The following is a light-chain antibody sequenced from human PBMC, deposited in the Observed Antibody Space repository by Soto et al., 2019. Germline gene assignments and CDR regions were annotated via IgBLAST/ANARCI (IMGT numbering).Light chain of an antibody. J-gene: IGKJ4*01. CDR2: RTF. CDR1: QSISSSY. CDR3: QQFSSSPLT. V-gene: IGKV3-20*01. Sequence: EIVLTQSPGTLSLSPGERATLSCRASQSISSSYLAWYQQKPGQPPRLLLYRTFSRATGIPDRFSGSGSGTDFTLTISRLEPEDFAVSFCQQFSSSPLTFGGGTKVEI.